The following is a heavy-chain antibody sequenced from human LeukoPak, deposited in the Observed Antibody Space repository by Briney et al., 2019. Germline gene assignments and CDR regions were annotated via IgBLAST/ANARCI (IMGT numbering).Heavy chain of an antibody. V-gene: IGHV3-53*01. CDR3: ARGHEALGY. CDR2: IYSGGST. CDR1: GFTVSNSY. J-gene: IGHJ4*02. D-gene: IGHD3-10*01. Sequence: GGTLRLSCAASGFTVSNSYMSWVRQAPGKGLQWVSVIYSGGSTFYADSVKGRFTVSRDSSKNTLYLEMNSLRAEDTAIYYCARGHEALGYWGQGTLVTVSS.